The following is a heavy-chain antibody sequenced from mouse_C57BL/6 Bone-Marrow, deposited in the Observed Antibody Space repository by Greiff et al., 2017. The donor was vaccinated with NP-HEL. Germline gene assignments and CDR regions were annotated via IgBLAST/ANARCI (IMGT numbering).Heavy chain of an antibody. CDR3: ARGDYGSSRFGYAMDY. J-gene: IGHJ4*01. Sequence: QVQLQQSGAELVKPGASVKISCKASGYAFSSYWMNWVKERPGKGLEWIGQIYPGAGDTTYNGKFKGKATLTAAKYSSPAYIQVRSLTSEDDEVYFCARGDYGSSRFGYAMDYWGQGTSVTVSS. CDR1: GYAFSSYW. CDR2: IYPGAGDT. D-gene: IGHD1-1*01. V-gene: IGHV1-80*01.